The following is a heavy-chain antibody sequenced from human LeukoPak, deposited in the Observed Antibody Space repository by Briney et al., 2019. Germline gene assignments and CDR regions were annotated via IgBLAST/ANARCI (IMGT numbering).Heavy chain of an antibody. Sequence: GGSLRLSCAASGFTFSSYWIGWVRQMPGKGLEWMGIIYPGDSDIRYSPSFQGQVTISADKSISTAYLQWSSLKASGTAMYYCARQFGGNSEFDYWGQGTLVTVSS. CDR1: GFTFSSYW. V-gene: IGHV5-51*01. D-gene: IGHD4-23*01. J-gene: IGHJ4*02. CDR3: ARQFGGNSEFDY. CDR2: IYPGDSDI.